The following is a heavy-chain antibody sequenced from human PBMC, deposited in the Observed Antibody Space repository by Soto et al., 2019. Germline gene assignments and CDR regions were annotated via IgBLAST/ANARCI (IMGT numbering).Heavy chain of an antibody. CDR2: IKRDGSEQ. D-gene: IGHD3-16*02. CDR3: ASNR. Sequence: DVQLVESGGGLVQPGGSLRLSCAASGFTLSDYWMSWVRQAPGKGLEWVANIKRDGSEQYYVDSVRCRFIISRDHAKNALYLQMNTRSAEDTAVYYCASNRRGQGTLVTVSS. J-gene: IGHJ4*02. V-gene: IGHV3-7*01. CDR1: GFTLSDYW.